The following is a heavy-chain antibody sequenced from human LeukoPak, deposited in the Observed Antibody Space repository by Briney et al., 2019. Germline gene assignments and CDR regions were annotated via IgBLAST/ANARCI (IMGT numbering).Heavy chain of an antibody. CDR1: GFTVSSNY. CDR2: IYSGGST. J-gene: IGHJ4*02. D-gene: IGHD3-9*01. V-gene: IGHV3-66*01. Sequence: GGSLRLSCEGSGFTVSSNYMSWVRQAPGKGLEWVSVIYSGGSTYYADSVKGRFTISRDNSKNTLYLQMNSLRAEDTAVYYCARGGIDYDILTGSGCFDYWGQGTLVTVSS. CDR3: ARGGIDYDILTGSGCFDY.